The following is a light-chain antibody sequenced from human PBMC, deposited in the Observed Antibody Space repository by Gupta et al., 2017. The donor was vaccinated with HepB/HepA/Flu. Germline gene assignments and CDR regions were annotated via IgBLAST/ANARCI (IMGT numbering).Light chain of an antibody. CDR1: RSDIGAYDH. CDR2: GVT. CDR3: CSYAGSSTEV. J-gene: IGLJ2*01. Sequence: QSALTQPRSVSGSPGQSVVISCTGTRSDIGAYDHASWYQQHPGKAPKLMICGVTKRPSGVPDHFSGSKSGNTASLTISGLQAEDEAVYYCCSYAGSSTEVFGRGTTLTV. V-gene: IGLV2-11*01.